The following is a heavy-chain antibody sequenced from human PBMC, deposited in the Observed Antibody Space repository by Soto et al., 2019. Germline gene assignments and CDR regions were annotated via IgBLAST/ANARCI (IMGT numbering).Heavy chain of an antibody. D-gene: IGHD6-25*01. V-gene: IGHV1-8*01. CDR3: TRRKERAGPNYFDS. CDR1: VYSFITYC. CDR2: VQPSNGNA. Sequence: VKVSCKASVYSFITYCIQWVRQATGQGLERMGWVQPSNGNASHAQKSQDILTMTRNPSISTASTELSSLISDDTAVYLCTRRKERAGPNYFDSWGQGSLVTVSS. J-gene: IGHJ4*02.